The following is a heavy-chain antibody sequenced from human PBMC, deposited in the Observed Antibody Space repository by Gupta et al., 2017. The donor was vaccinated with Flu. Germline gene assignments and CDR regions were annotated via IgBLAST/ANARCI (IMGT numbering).Heavy chain of an antibody. V-gene: IGHV2-5*02. CDR3: ARPYYYDSSGYYYGWAFDY. J-gene: IGHJ4*02. CDR1: GFSLSTSGVG. D-gene: IGHD3-22*01. CDR2: IYWDDDK. Sequence: QITLKESGPTLVKPTQTLTLTCTFSGFSLSTSGVGVGWIRQPPGKALEWLALIYWDDDKRYSPSLKSRLTITKDTSKNQVVLTMTNMDPVDTATYYCARPYYYDSSGYYYGWAFDYWGQGTLVTVSS.